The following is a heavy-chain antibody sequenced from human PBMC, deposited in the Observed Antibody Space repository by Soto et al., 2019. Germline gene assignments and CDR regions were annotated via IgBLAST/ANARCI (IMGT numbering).Heavy chain of an antibody. CDR3: ARTGLPDVKGAFDI. Sequence: QVQLQESGPGLLKPSETLSLTCTVSGVSISRDYWSWIRQSAGQGLEWVGRISINGNTNYNPSLKTRVTMSVDRSKKQFSLNLTSVTAADTAVYYCARTGLPDVKGAFDIWGQGTVVTVSP. CDR2: ISINGNT. J-gene: IGHJ3*02. V-gene: IGHV4-4*07. CDR1: GVSISRDY.